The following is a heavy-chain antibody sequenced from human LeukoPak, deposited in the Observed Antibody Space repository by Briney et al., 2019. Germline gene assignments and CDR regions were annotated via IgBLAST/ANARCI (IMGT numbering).Heavy chain of an antibody. CDR2: IYPGDSDT. V-gene: IGHV5-51*01. CDR1: GYSFTSYW. J-gene: IGHJ5*02. D-gene: IGHD3-22*01. Sequence: GESLKISCKGSGYSFTSYWIGWVRQMPGKGLEWMGIIYPGDSDTRYSPSFQGQVTISADKSISTAYLQWSSLKASDTAMYYCARHRYYDSSGPYEPYNWFDPWGQGTLVTVSS. CDR3: ARHRYYDSSGPYEPYNWFDP.